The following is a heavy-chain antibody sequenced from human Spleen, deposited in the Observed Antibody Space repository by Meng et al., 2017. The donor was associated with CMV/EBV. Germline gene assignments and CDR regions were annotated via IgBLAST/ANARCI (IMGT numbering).Heavy chain of an antibody. CDR2: IYHIGSP. CDR3: ARDTADFWSGSFDY. Sequence: TLSLTCSVSGDAVSGYSWSWIRQPPGKGLEWIGSIYHIGSPSYDPSLRSRVTMSIDTSKSQFSLQLNSVTAADSAVYFCARDTADFWSGSFDYWGQGILVTVSS. J-gene: IGHJ4*03. CDR1: GDAVSGYS. V-gene: IGHV4-59*02. D-gene: IGHD3-3*01.